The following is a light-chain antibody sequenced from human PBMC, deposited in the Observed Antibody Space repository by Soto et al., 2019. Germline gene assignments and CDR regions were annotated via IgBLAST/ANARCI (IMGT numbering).Light chain of an antibody. CDR1: QSVLYSSNNKNY. J-gene: IGKJ5*01. V-gene: IGKV4-1*01. Sequence: DIVMTQSPDSLAVSLGERATINCKSSQSVLYSSNNKNYLAWYQQKPGQPPKLLIYWASTRESGVPDRFSGSGYGTDFTLTISSLQAEDVAVYYCQQYYSTPAFDQGTRLEI. CDR2: WAS. CDR3: QQYYSTPA.